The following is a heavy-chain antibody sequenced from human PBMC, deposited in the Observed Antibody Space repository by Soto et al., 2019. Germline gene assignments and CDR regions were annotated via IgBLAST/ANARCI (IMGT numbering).Heavy chain of an antibody. V-gene: IGHV3-7*03. CDR2: IKQDGSEK. CDR3: AREDRGATDD. J-gene: IGHJ4*02. CDR1: GFTFSSYW. D-gene: IGHD1-26*01. Sequence: EVQLVESGGGLVQPGGSLRLSCAASGFTFSSYWMSWVRQAPGKGLEWVANIKQDGSEKYYVYSVKGRVTISRDNAKNSLYLQMNRLRAEDTAVDYCAREDRGATDDWGQGTLVTVSS.